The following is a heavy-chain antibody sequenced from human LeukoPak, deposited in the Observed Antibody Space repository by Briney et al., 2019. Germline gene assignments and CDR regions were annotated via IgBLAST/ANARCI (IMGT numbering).Heavy chain of an antibody. CDR3: ARDLHCSSTSCYRYYGMDV. J-gene: IGHJ6*02. Sequence: GGSLRLSCAASGFTFSSYAMHWVRQAPGKGLEWVAVISYDGSNKYYADSVKGRFTISRDNSKNTLYLQMNSLRAEDTAVYYCARDLHCSSTSCYRYYGMDVWAKGPRSPSP. CDR1: GFTFSSYA. CDR2: ISYDGSNK. D-gene: IGHD2-2*01. V-gene: IGHV3-30*04.